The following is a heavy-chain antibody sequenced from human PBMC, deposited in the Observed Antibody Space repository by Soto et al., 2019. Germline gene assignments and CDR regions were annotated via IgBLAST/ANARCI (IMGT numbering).Heavy chain of an antibody. J-gene: IGHJ4*02. CDR3: AHEQRLWFGEPPRIPYYFDY. CDR2: IYWDDDK. CDR1: GFSLSTSGVG. Sequence: QITLKESGPTLVKPTQTLTLTCTFSGFSLSTSGVGVGWIRQPPGKALEWLAHIYWDDDKRYSPSLKSRLTIPKDHSKNQVVLTMTHMDPLDTATYYCAHEQRLWFGEPPRIPYYFDYWGQGTLVTVSS. D-gene: IGHD3-10*01. V-gene: IGHV2-5*02.